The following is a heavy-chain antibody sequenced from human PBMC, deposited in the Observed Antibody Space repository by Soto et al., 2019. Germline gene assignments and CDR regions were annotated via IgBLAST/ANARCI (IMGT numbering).Heavy chain of an antibody. Sequence: GGSLRLSCAASGFTFSNYVMSWVRQAPGKGLEWVSSISGSGDNTYYADSVKGRFTISRDNAKNSLFLQMNSLRAEDTAVYYCARLGYCSGGSCYDAQYFDLWGRGTLVTVSS. V-gene: IGHV3-23*01. D-gene: IGHD2-15*01. CDR3: ARLGYCSGGSCYDAQYFDL. J-gene: IGHJ2*01. CDR1: GFTFSNYV. CDR2: ISGSGDNT.